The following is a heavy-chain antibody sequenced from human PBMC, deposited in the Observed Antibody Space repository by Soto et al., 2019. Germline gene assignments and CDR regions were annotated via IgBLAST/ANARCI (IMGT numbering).Heavy chain of an antibody. CDR3: ARDGAYCAGDCYSDY. V-gene: IGHV3-21*01. Sequence: GLSCAASGFSFSPYSMNWVRQAPGKGLEWVSSISGSNSYIYYADSVKGRFTISRDNAKNSLYLQMNSLRAEDTAVYYCARDGAYCAGDCYSDYWGQGTLVTVSS. J-gene: IGHJ4*02. CDR2: ISGSNSYI. CDR1: GFSFSPYS. D-gene: IGHD2-21*02.